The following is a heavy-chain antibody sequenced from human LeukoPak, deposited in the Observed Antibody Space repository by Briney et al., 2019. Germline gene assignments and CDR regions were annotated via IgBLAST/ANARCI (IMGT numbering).Heavy chain of an antibody. CDR2: INPSGGST. Sequence: GASVKVSCKASGGTFSSYAISWVRQAPGQGLEWMGIINPSGGSTSYAQKFQGRVTMTRDTSTSTVYMELSSLRSEDTAVYYCARTVGYVSGGYLAYWGQGTLVTVSS. J-gene: IGHJ4*02. D-gene: IGHD1-26*01. CDR3: ARTVGYVSGGYLAY. V-gene: IGHV1-46*01. CDR1: GGTFSSYA.